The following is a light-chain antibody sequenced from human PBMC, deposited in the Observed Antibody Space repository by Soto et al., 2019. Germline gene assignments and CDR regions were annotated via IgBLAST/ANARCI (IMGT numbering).Light chain of an antibody. J-gene: IGKJ1*01. CDR3: QHYNNWPRT. CDR2: GAS. Sequence: EIVMTQSPATLSVSPGERATLSCRASQSVSSNLAWYQQKPGQAPRLLIYGASTRATGIPARFSGSGSGTEFTLTISSLQSEDFAVYYCQHYNNWPRTFGXGTXX. CDR1: QSVSSN. V-gene: IGKV3-15*01.